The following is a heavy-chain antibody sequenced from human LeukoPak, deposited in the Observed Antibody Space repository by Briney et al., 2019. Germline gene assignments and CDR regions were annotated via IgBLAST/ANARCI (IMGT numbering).Heavy chain of an antibody. CDR2: ISSSSTTI. V-gene: IGHV3-48*04. Sequence: GGSLRLSCAASGFTFSSYSMNWVRQAPGKGLEWVSYISSSSTTIYYADSVKGRFTISRDNAKNTLYLQMNSLRAEDTAVYYCARGYDYDSSGCDYWGQGTLVTVSS. J-gene: IGHJ4*02. CDR3: ARGYDYDSSGCDY. D-gene: IGHD3-22*01. CDR1: GFTFSSYS.